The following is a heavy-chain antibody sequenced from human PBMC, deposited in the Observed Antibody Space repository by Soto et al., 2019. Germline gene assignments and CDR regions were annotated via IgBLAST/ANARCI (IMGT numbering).Heavy chain of an antibody. D-gene: IGHD3-22*01. CDR3: ARQRGDSSGYYYVSFDY. CDR1: GGSISSSGCF. Sequence: LETLCLTCSVSGGSISSSGCFWGWVRQPPGKGLEWIGSVYYSGTTYYNPSLKSRVTVSVDTSKNQFSLELSSVTATDTAVYYCARQRGDSSGYYYVSFDYWGQGTLVTV. V-gene: IGHV4-39*01. J-gene: IGHJ4*02. CDR2: VYYSGTT.